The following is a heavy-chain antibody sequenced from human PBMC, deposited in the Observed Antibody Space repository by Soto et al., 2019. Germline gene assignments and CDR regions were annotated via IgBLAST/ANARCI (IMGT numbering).Heavy chain of an antibody. CDR3: ARHDYGDYVLENWFDP. Sequence: PSETLSLTCTVSSGSISSYYWSWIRQPAGKGLEWIGRIYTSGSTNYNPSLKSRVTMSVDTSKNQFSLKLSSVTAADTAVYYCARHDYGDYVLENWFDPWGQGTLVTVSS. D-gene: IGHD4-17*01. CDR2: IYTSGST. V-gene: IGHV4-4*07. CDR1: SGSISSYY. J-gene: IGHJ5*02.